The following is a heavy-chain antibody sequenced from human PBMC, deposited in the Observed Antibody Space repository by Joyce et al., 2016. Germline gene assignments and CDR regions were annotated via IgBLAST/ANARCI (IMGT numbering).Heavy chain of an antibody. CDR1: GLTLSNYG. V-gene: IGHV3-30*18. J-gene: IGHJ4*02. CDR2: ISYDGIYK. Sequence: QVQLVESGGGVVQPGRSLRLSCAASGLTLSNYGVHWVRQGPGKGLEWVAVISYDGIYKYYADSVKGRFTISRDNSKNTVSLEMNSLRTEDTAVYYCAKILTATYSSGWFLDYWGQGTLVTVSS. CDR3: AKILTATYSSGWFLDY. D-gene: IGHD6-25*01.